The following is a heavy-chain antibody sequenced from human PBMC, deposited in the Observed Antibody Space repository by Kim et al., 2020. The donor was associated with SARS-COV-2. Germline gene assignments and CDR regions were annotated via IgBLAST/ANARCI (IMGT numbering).Heavy chain of an antibody. J-gene: IGHJ6*02. D-gene: IGHD3-9*01. CDR1: GFTFGDYA. CDR2: IRSKAYGGTT. Sequence: GGSLRLSCTASGFTFGDYAMSWVRQAPGKGLEWVGFIRSKAYGGTTEYAASVKGTFTISRDDSKSIAYLQMNSLKTEDTAVYYCTSGRYFDYYYYGMDVWCQGTTVTVSS. CDR3: TSGRYFDYYYYGMDV. V-gene: IGHV3-49*04.